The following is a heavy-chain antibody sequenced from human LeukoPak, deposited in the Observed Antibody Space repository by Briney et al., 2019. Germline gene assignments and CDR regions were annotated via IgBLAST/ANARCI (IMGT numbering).Heavy chain of an antibody. J-gene: IGHJ6*02. D-gene: IGHD3-10*01. CDR3: ARDGQNGSPYATDV. Sequence: GGSLRLSCAASGFTFRSHGMHWIRQAPGKGLEWVAGIWYDGSNEDYADSVKGRFIISRDNSKNTLYLQMNSLRVEDTAIYYCARDGQNGSPYATDVWGQGTTVTVSS. CDR2: IWYDGSNE. CDR1: GFTFRSHG. V-gene: IGHV3-33*01.